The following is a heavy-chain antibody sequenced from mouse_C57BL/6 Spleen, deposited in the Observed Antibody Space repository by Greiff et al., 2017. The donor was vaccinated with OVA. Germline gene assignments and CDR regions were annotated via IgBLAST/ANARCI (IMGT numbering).Heavy chain of an antibody. D-gene: IGHD2-1*01. CDR1: GFTFSSYA. V-gene: IGHV5-9-1*02. J-gene: IGHJ3*01. Sequence: EVQLVESGEGLVKPGGSLKLSCAASGFTFSSYAMSWVRQTPEKRLEWVAYISSGGEYIYYADTVKGRFTISRDNARNTLYLQMSSLKSEDTAMYYCTRDGYYGNWEWLAYWGQGTLVTVSA. CDR3: TRDGYYGNWEWLAY. CDR2: ISSGGEYI.